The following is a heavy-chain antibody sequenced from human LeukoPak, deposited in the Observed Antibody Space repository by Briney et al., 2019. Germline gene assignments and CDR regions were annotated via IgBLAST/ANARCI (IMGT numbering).Heavy chain of an antibody. CDR3: ARGVAVAADFDY. V-gene: IGHV3-21*01. CDR2: ISSSSSYI. D-gene: IGHD6-19*01. J-gene: IGHJ4*02. Sequence: GGSLRLSCAASGFTFSSYSMNWVRQAPGKGLEWVSSISSSSSYIYYADSVKGRFTISRDNAKNSLYLQINSLRAEDTAVYYCARGVAVAADFDYWGQGTLVTVSS. CDR1: GFTFSSYS.